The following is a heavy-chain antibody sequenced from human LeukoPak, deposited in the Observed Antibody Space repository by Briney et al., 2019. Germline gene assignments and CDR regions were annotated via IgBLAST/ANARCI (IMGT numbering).Heavy chain of an antibody. J-gene: IGHJ5*02. V-gene: IGHV4-59*01. CDR2: IYYSGST. CDR1: GASISSYY. CDR3: ARGGNWFDP. Sequence: SETLSLTCTVSGASISSYYWNWIRQPPGKGLEWFGYIYYSGSTNYNPSLKSRVTISVDTSKNQFSLKLNSVTAADTAVYYCARGGNWFDPWGQGTLATVSS. D-gene: IGHD3-10*01.